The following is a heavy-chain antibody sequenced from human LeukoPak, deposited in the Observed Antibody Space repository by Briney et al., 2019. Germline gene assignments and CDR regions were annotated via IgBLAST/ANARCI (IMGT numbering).Heavy chain of an antibody. CDR2: ISYDGSNK. CDR3: ARALVVITSNVY. J-gene: IGHJ4*02. CDR1: GFTFSSYA. V-gene: IGHV3-30-3*01. Sequence: GGSLRLSCAASGFTFSSYAMSWVRQAPGKGLEWVAVISYDGSNKYYADSVRGRFTISRDNSKNTLYLQMNSLRAEDTAVYYCARALVVITSNVYWGQGTLVTVSS. D-gene: IGHD3-22*01.